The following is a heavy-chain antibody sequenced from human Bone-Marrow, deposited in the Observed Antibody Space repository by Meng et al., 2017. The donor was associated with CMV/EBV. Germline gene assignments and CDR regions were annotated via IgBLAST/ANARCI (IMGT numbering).Heavy chain of an antibody. J-gene: IGHJ5*02. V-gene: IGHV1-69*05. CDR3: AREYQPPSPPPFDP. D-gene: IGHD2-2*01. Sequence: SVKVSCKASGGTFSSYAISWVRQAPGQGLEWMGGIIPIFGTANYAQKFQGRVTITTDESTSTAYMELSSLRSEDTAVYYCAREYQPPSPPPFDPWGQGTLVTVSS. CDR2: IIPIFGTA. CDR1: GGTFSSYA.